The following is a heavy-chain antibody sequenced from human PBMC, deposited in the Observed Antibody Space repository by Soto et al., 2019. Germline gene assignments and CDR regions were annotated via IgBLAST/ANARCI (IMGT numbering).Heavy chain of an antibody. Sequence: GASVKVSCKASGYTFTSYDINWVRQATGQGLEWMGWMNPNSGNTGYAQKFQGRVTMTRNTSISTAYMELSSLRSEDTAVYFCARGDQSSVVVAAEINFYFYSLDFWVPGTTVTVSS. V-gene: IGHV1-8*01. D-gene: IGHD2-15*01. J-gene: IGHJ6*02. CDR1: GYTFTSYD. CDR2: MNPNSGNT. CDR3: ARGDQSSVVVAAEINFYFYSLDF.